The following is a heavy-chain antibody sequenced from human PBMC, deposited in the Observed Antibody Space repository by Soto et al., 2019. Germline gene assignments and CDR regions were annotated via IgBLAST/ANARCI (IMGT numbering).Heavy chain of an antibody. Sequence: EVQLLESGGDLVQPGRSLRLSCAASGFTFSGYAMSWVRQAPGKGLEWVSVIHGGGNSAYYADSVKGRFTISRDNSTNTLYLQMSSLRGEDTAVYYCAKNGGRVTNSWHFDYWGQGTLVTVSS. D-gene: IGHD4-17*01. CDR1: GFTFSGYA. J-gene: IGHJ4*02. V-gene: IGHV3-23*01. CDR3: AKNGGRVTNSWHFDY. CDR2: IHGGGNSA.